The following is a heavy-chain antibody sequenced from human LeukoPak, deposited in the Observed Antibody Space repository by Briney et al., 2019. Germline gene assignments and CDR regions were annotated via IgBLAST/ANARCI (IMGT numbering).Heavy chain of an antibody. CDR1: GYSFTTYW. CDR2: IYPGDSDT. J-gene: IGHJ4*02. CDR3: ARHSPYYDSSAYYYFDY. V-gene: IGHV5-51*01. Sequence: GESLKISCKGSGYSFTTYWIAWVRQVPGKGLEWMGIIYPGDSDTRFSPSFQGQVTISADKSISTAYLQWSSLKASDTAMYYCARHSPYYDSSAYYYFDYWFQLTLVTVSS. D-gene: IGHD3-22*01.